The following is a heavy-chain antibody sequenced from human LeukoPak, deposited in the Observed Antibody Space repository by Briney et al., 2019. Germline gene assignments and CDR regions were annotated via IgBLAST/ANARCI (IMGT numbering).Heavy chain of an antibody. V-gene: IGHV3-30*04. CDR2: ISYDGSNK. CDR3: ARSGSIDY. D-gene: IGHD3-10*01. J-gene: IGHJ4*02. CDR1: GFTFSSYA. Sequence: GRSLRLSCAASGFTFSSYAMHWVRQAPGKGLEWVAVISYDGSNKYYADSVKGRFTIARDNSKNTLYLQMNSLSAEDTAVYYCARSGSIDYWGQGTLVTVSS.